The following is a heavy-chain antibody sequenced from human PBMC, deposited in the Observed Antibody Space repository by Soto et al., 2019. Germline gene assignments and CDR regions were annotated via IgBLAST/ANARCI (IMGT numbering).Heavy chain of an antibody. J-gene: IGHJ5*02. D-gene: IGHD5-12*01. CDR2: ISSSSSYI. Sequence: GGSLRLSCAASGFTFSSYSMNWVRQAPGKGLEWVSSISSSSSYIYYADSVKGRFTISRDNAKNSLYLQMNSLRAEDTAVYYCARANSGFVENTGGYNWFDPWGQGTLVTVSS. V-gene: IGHV3-21*01. CDR1: GFTFSSYS. CDR3: ARANSGFVENTGGYNWFDP.